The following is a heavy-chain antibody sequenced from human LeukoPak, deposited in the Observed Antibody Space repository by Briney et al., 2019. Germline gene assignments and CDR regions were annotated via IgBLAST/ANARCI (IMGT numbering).Heavy chain of an antibody. D-gene: IGHD5-24*01. CDR1: GYSFTDYY. J-gene: IGHJ4*02. CDR2: INPSGGST. Sequence: ASVKVSCKASGYSFTDYYIHWVRQAPGQGLEWMGIINPSGGSTSYAQKFQGRVTMTRDTSTSTVYMELSSLRSEDTAVYYCARVRGWLQSRIFDYWGQGTLVTVSS. V-gene: IGHV1-46*01. CDR3: ARVRGWLQSRIFDY.